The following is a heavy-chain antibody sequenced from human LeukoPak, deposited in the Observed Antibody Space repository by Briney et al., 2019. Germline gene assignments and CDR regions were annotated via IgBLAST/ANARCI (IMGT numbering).Heavy chain of an antibody. D-gene: IGHD3-3*01. CDR2: IKSKTDGGTT. Sequence: GRSLRLSCAASGFTFSNAWMSWVRQAPGKGLEWVGRIKSKTDGGTTDYAAPVKGRFTISRDDTKNTLYLQMNSLKTEDTAVYYCTTSGVFGVVIDLDYWGQGTLVTVSS. J-gene: IGHJ4*02. V-gene: IGHV3-15*01. CDR1: GFTFSNAW. CDR3: TTSGVFGVVIDLDY.